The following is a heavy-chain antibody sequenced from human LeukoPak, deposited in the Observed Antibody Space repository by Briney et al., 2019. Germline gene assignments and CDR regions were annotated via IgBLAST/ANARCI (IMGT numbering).Heavy chain of an antibody. CDR3: AKDGTSGWYVGNWFDP. CDR1: GFTFSSYA. J-gene: IGHJ5*02. Sequence: GGSLRLSCAASGFTFSSYAMSWVRQAPGMGLEWVSGISGSGDSTYYADSVKGRFTISRDKSKNTLYLQMNTLRAEDTAVYYCAKDGTSGWYVGNWFDPWGQGTLVTVSS. D-gene: IGHD6-19*01. V-gene: IGHV3-23*01. CDR2: ISGSGDST.